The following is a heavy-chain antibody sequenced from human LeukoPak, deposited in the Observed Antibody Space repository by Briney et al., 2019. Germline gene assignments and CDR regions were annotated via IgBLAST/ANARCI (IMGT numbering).Heavy chain of an antibody. CDR1: GFTFSNYW. V-gene: IGHV3-74*03. Sequence: GGSLRLPCVASGFTFSNYWMHWVRQAPGKGLVWVSRINSDGSSTTYADSVKGRFTISRDNAKNTLYLQMNSLRAEDTAVYYCARDPHGYWWFDPWGQGTLVTVSS. CDR3: ARDPHGYWWFDP. CDR2: INSDGSST. J-gene: IGHJ5*02. D-gene: IGHD5-18*01.